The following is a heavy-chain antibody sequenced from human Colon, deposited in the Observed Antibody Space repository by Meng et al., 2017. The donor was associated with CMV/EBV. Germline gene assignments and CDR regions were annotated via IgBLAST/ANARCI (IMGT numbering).Heavy chain of an antibody. Sequence: GESLKISCAASGFTVSSHYMSWVRQAPGKGLEWVSVIYSGGSTYYADSVKGRFTISRDNSKNTLYLQMNSLRAEDTAVYYCAITGAGSFIYDYYGMDVWGQGTTVTVSS. CDR2: IYSGGST. CDR1: GFTVSSHY. V-gene: IGHV3-53*01. J-gene: IGHJ6*02. D-gene: IGHD6-19*01. CDR3: AITGAGSFIYDYYGMDV.